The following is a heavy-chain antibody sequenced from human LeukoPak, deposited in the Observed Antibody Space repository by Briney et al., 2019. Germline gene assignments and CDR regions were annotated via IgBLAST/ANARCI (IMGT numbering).Heavy chain of an antibody. Sequence: PSGTLSLTCAVSGGSISSSNWWSWVRQPPGKGLEWIGEIYHSGSTNYNPSLKSRVTISVDTSKNQFSLKLSSVTAADTAMYYCARYWGPYDNSGAYFDYWGQGTLVTVSS. D-gene: IGHD3-22*01. V-gene: IGHV4-4*02. CDR1: GGSISSSNW. J-gene: IGHJ4*02. CDR2: IYHSGST. CDR3: ARYWGPYDNSGAYFDY.